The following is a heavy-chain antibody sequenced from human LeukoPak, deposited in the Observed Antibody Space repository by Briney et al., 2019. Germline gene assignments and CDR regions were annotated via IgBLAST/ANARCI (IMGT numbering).Heavy chain of an antibody. CDR2: IIPLSGTA. J-gene: IGHJ4*02. D-gene: IGHD3-9*01. CDR1: GGTISSYS. Sequence: AASVKLSCEASGGTISSYSNSGLRQHPGQKVEGMGGIIPLSGTANYAQKFQGRVTITADESTSTAYMELSSLRSEDTAVYYCARDGQESDILTGYYLGYFDYWGQGTLVTVSS. CDR3: ARDGQESDILTGYYLGYFDY. V-gene: IGHV1-69*13.